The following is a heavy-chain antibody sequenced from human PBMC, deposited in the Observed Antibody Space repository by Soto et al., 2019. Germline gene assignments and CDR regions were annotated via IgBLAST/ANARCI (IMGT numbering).Heavy chain of an antibody. D-gene: IGHD2-2*01. CDR3: AKGVPAATRYFQH. Sequence: VQLVESGGGLVQPGGSLRLSCAASGFSFSSYWMHWVRHAPGKGLVWVSRINSDGSSATYADSVKGRVTISRDNAKNTLYLQMNSLTPDDTAVYYCAKGVPAATRYFQHWGQGTLVIVSS. V-gene: IGHV3-74*01. J-gene: IGHJ1*01. CDR2: INSDGSSA. CDR1: GFSFSSYW.